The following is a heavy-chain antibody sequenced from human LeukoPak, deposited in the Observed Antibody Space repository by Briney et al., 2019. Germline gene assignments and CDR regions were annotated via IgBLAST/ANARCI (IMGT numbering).Heavy chain of an antibody. CDR3: ATGDSSSWPLFDY. CDR2: FDPEDGET. CDR1: GYTLTELS. V-gene: IGHV1-24*01. Sequence: ASVKVSCKVSGYTLTELSMHWVRQAPGKGLEWMGGFDPEDGETIYAQKFQGRVTMTEDTSTDTAYMELSSLRSEDTAAYYCATGDSSSWPLFDYWGQGTLVTVSS. D-gene: IGHD6-13*01. J-gene: IGHJ4*02.